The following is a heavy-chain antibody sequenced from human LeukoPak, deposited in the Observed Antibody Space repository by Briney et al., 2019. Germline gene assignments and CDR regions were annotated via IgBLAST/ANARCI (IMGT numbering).Heavy chain of an antibody. J-gene: IGHJ4*02. V-gene: IGHV1-69*13. CDR2: IIPIFGTA. Sequence: WASVKVSCKASGYTFTGYYMHWVRQAPGQGLEWMGGIIPIFGTANYAQKFQGRVTITADESTSTAYMELSSLRSEDTAVYYCARESGVYGSGTFDYWGQGTLVTVSS. D-gene: IGHD3-10*01. CDR1: GYTFTGYY. CDR3: ARESGVYGSGTFDY.